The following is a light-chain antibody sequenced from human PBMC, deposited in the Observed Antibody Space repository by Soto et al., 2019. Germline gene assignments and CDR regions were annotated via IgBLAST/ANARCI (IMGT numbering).Light chain of an antibody. Sequence: EIVLTQSPGTLSLSPGERATLSCRASQSVNLNYLAWYQQKPGQAPRLLIYGASSRATGIPDRFSGSGSGTEFTLTVSRLDPEDFAVYYCQQYGRSPFTFGPGTKVDIK. CDR1: QSVNLNY. CDR3: QQYGRSPFT. CDR2: GAS. V-gene: IGKV3-20*01. J-gene: IGKJ3*01.